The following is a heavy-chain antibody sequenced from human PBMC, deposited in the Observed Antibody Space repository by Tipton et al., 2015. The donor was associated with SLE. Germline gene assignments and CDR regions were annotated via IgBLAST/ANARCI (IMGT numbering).Heavy chain of an antibody. Sequence: TLSLTCTVPGGSINNSYWNWIRQPPGKAPEWIGYIYYSGSTNYNPSLKSRVTIPVDTSKNQISLQLSSVTAADTAVYYCASSYSDYGMDVWGQGTTVTVSS. D-gene: IGHD3-10*01. CDR1: GGSINNSY. V-gene: IGHV4-59*01. J-gene: IGHJ6*02. CDR2: IYYSGST. CDR3: ASSYSDYGMDV.